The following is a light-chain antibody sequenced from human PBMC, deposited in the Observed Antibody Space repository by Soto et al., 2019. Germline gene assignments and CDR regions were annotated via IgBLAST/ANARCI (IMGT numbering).Light chain of an antibody. CDR3: NSYRSSSTPHV. Sequence: QSVLTQPASVSASPGLSLTISCTGTSSDIGAYNYVSWYQHHPGKAPKLMIYEVSHRPSGVSDRFSGSKSGNTASLTISGLQAEDEADYYCNSYRSSSTPHVSGSGTKVTVL. CDR2: EVS. J-gene: IGLJ1*01. CDR1: SSDIGAYNY. V-gene: IGLV2-14*01.